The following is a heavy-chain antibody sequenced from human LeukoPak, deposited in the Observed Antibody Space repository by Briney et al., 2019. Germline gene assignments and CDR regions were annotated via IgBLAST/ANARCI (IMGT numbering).Heavy chain of an antibody. CDR1: GYTFTGYG. CDR3: ARDKAQWLVRWEFDP. J-gene: IGHJ5*02. CDR2: ISAYNGNT. V-gene: IGHV1-18*01. D-gene: IGHD6-19*01. Sequence: ASVKVSCKASGYTFTGYGISWVRQAPGQGLEWMGWISAYNGNTNYAQKLQGRVTMTTDTSTSTAYMELRSLRSDDTAVYYCARDKAQWLVRWEFDPWGQGTLVTVSS.